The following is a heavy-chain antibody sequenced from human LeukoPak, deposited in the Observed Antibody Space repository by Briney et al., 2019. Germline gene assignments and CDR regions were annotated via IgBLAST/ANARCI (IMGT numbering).Heavy chain of an antibody. CDR2: IYHSGST. CDR3: ARDLRWELLGYYGMDV. CDR1: GYSISSGYY. Sequence: PSETLSHTCTVSGYSISSGYYWGWIRQPPGKGLEWIGSIYHSGSTYYNPSLKSRVTISVDTSKNQFSLKLSSVTAADTAVYYCARDLRWELLGYYGMDVWGQGTTVTVSS. J-gene: IGHJ6*02. D-gene: IGHD1-26*01. V-gene: IGHV4-38-2*02.